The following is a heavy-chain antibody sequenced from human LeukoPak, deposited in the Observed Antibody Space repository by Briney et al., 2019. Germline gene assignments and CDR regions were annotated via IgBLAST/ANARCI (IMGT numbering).Heavy chain of an antibody. CDR2: ISNGGHHT. Sequence: PGGSPRLSCAASGISFNNYGMSWVRQAPGKGLEWVSSISNGGHHTYYADSVRGRFTISRDNSKNTLYLQVDSLRAADTAVYYCAKVISSYSGYDSYWGQGTLVTVSS. CDR3: AKVISSYSGYDSY. D-gene: IGHD5-12*01. CDR1: GISFNNYG. J-gene: IGHJ4*02. V-gene: IGHV3-23*01.